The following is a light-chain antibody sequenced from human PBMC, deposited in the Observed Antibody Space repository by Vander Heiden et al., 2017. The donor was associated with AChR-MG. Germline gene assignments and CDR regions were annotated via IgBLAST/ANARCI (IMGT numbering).Light chain of an antibody. CDR1: SSNVGKNY. CDR2: RND. V-gene: IGLV1-47*01. J-gene: IGLJ2*01. CDR3: AAWDDSLNALA. Sequence: QSVLTQPPSVSGPPGQRVTISCSGASSNVGKNYVYWYQQVPGMAPKLVIYRNDQRPSGVPDRFSASKSGTAASLAISGLQSGDEADYHCAAWDDSLNALAFGGGTKLTVL.